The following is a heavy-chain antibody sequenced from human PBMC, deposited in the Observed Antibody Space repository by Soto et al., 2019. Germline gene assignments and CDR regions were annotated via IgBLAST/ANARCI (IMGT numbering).Heavy chain of an antibody. CDR3: ARGIEGWYQGRYYYGMDV. CDR1: GGSISSGGYY. V-gene: IGHV4-61*08. Sequence: SETLSLTCTVSGGSISSGGYYWSWIRQPPGKGLEWIGYIHHSGTTNYNPSLKSRVTISVDTSKNQFSLKLSSVTAADTAVYYCARGIEGWYQGRYYYGMDVWGQGTTVTVSS. CDR2: IHHSGTT. D-gene: IGHD6-19*01. J-gene: IGHJ6*02.